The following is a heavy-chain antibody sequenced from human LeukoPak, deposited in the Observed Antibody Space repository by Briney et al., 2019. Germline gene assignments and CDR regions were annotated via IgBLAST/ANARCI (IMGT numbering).Heavy chain of an antibody. D-gene: IGHD1-26*01. Sequence: GGSLRLSCAASGFTFSNAWMSWVRQAPGKGLEWVGRIKSKTDGGTTDYAAPVKGRFTISRDDSKNTLYLQMNSLRAEDTAVYYCAKERLVGGYVWGQGTLVTVSS. J-gene: IGHJ4*02. CDR2: IKSKTDGGTT. CDR3: AKERLVGGYV. V-gene: IGHV3-15*01. CDR1: GFTFSNAW.